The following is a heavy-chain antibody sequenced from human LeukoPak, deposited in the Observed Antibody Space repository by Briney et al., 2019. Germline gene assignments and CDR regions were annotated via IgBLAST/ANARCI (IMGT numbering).Heavy chain of an antibody. CDR3: VRDMFGGRDY. CDR2: INEAGSAT. J-gene: IGHJ4*02. D-gene: IGHD3-10*02. Sequence: GGSLRLSCAASGFAFTSYWMHWVRHVPGKGLAWVSRINEAGSATSDADSVKGRLTISRDNAKNALYLQMNSLRAEDAAVYYCVRDMFGGRDYWGQGTLVTVSS. CDR1: GFAFTSYW. V-gene: IGHV3-74*01.